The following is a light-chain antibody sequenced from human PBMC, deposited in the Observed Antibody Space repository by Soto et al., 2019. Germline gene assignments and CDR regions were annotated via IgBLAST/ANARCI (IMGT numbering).Light chain of an antibody. CDR1: SSDVGSYNL. V-gene: IGLV2-14*02. CDR2: EGS. J-gene: IGLJ1*01. CDR3: SSYTSRSTLV. Sequence: QCVLTQPASVSGSPGQSITISCTGTSSDVGSYNLVSWYQQHPGKAPKLMIYEGSKRPSGVSNRFSGSKSGNTASLTISGLQAEDEADYYCSSYTSRSTLVFGTGTKVTVL.